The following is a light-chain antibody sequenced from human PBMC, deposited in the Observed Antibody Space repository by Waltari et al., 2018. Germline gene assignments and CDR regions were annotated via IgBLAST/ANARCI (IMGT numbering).Light chain of an antibody. CDR1: QGISSY. Sequence: IQWTQSPSSLSASVGDRVTITCRASQGISSYLAWYQQKPGKAPKLLIYAASTLQSGVPSRFSGSGSGTDFTLTISSLQPEDFATYYCQQLNSYPQLTFGGGTKVEIK. V-gene: IGKV1-9*01. J-gene: IGKJ4*01. CDR2: AAS. CDR3: QQLNSYPQLT.